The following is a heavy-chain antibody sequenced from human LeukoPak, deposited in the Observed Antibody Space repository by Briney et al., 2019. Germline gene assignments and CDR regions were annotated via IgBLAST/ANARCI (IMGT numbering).Heavy chain of an antibody. CDR3: ARGGSFFDY. D-gene: IGHD1-26*01. J-gene: IGHJ4*02. CDR2: VSSSGTTI. Sequence: PGGSLRLSCAASGFTFSGYDMNWVRQAPGKGLEWVSYVSSSGTTIYYADSVRGRFTISRDNAKNSLYLQMNSLGAEDTAVYYCARGGSFFDYWGQGTLVTVSS. CDR1: GFTFSGYD. V-gene: IGHV3-48*03.